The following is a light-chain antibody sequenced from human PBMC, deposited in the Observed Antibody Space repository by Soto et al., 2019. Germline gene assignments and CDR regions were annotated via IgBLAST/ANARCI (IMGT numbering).Light chain of an antibody. Sequence: QSVLTQSPSASASLGASVKLTCTLSSGHSSYAIAWHQQQPEKGPRYLMKVNSDGSHNKGDGIPDRFSGSSSGAERCLTISSLQSEDEAEYYCQTWGTGIQVFGGGTKLTVL. CDR2: VNSDGSH. CDR3: QTWGTGIQV. J-gene: IGLJ3*02. V-gene: IGLV4-69*01. CDR1: SGHSSYA.